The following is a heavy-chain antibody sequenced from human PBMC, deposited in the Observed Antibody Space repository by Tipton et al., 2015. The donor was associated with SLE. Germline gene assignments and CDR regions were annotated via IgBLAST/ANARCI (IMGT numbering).Heavy chain of an antibody. CDR1: GGSISSSSYY. CDR3: ARRPGYSSSWYDWYFDL. CDR2: IYYSGRT. V-gene: IGHV4-39*07. J-gene: IGHJ2*01. D-gene: IGHD6-13*01. Sequence: GLVKPSETLSLTCTVSGGSISSSSYYWGWIRQPPGKGLEWIGSIYYSGRTYYNPSLKSRVTISVDTSKNQFSLKLSSVTAADTAVYYCARRPGYSSSWYDWYFDLWGRGTLVTVSS.